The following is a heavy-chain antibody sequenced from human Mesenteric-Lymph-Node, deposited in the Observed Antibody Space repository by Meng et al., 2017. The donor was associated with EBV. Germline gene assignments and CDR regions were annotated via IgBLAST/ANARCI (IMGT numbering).Heavy chain of an antibody. CDR1: GGYSAGGSS. J-gene: IGHJ4*02. V-gene: IGHV4-4*02. Sequence: VQLQGSARGLVQPSESVPSTCAGSGGYSAGGSSWSWVRHPPGKGLEWIAFIHYSGDTYYYPSLKSRLIISVDNSKDQFPLRLMSVTAADTAVDYCARRSGSYYGYFDYWGQGTLVTVSS. D-gene: IGHD1-26*01. CDR3: ARRSGSYYGYFDY. CDR2: IHYSGDT.